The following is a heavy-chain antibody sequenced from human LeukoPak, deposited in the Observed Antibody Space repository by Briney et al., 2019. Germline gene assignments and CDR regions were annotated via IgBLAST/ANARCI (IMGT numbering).Heavy chain of an antibody. CDR3: ARDRWDSGSYYVD. Sequence: PGGSLRLSCGGSGFTFDSFWMSWVRQAPEMGLEWVANINQDGSKKYYVESVKGRFTISRDNAKNSLYLQMNSLRAEDTAVYYCARDRWDSGSYYVDWGQGTLVTVSS. CDR1: GFTFDSFW. J-gene: IGHJ4*02. D-gene: IGHD1-26*01. V-gene: IGHV3-7*03. CDR2: INQDGSKK.